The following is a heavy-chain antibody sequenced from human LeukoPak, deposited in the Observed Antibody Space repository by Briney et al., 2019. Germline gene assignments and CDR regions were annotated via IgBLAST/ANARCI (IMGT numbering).Heavy chain of an antibody. CDR2: INAGNGNT. CDR3: ARDLWRYYDSSGYYLFDY. V-gene: IGHV1-3*01. D-gene: IGHD3-22*01. CDR1: GYTFTSYA. Sequence: ALVKVSCKASGYTFTSYAMHWVRQAPGQRLEWMGWINAGNGNTKYSQKFQGRVTITRDTSASTAYMELSSLRSEDTAVYYCARDLWRYYDSSGYYLFDYWGQGTLVTLSS. J-gene: IGHJ4*02.